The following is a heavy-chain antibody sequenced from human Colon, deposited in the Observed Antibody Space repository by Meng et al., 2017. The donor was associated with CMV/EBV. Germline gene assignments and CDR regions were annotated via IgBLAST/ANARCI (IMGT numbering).Heavy chain of an antibody. Sequence: SETLSLTCTVSGDSISSSGYYWAWIRQPPGKGLEWIGSMFYSGSTYYSASLKSRVTMSIDTSKNQVSLKLTSVTAADTAVYYCARDGQRISVVWGVPNWFDPWGQGTLVTVSS. V-gene: IGHV4-39*07. D-gene: IGHD3-10*01. CDR3: ARDGQRISVVWGVPNWFDP. CDR1: GDSISSSGYY. CDR2: MFYSGST. J-gene: IGHJ5*02.